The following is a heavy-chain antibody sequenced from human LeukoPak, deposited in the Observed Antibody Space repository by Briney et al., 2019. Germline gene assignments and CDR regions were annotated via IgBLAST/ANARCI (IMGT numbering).Heavy chain of an antibody. D-gene: IGHD3-22*01. CDR2: ISAYNGNT. CDR1: GYTFTSYG. CDR3: ANAWPYTYYYDSSGSGAFDI. Sequence: ASVKVSCKASGYTFTSYGISWVRQAPGQGLEWMGWISAYNGNTNYAQKLQGRVTMTTDTSTSTAYMELSRLRSDDTAVYYCANAWPYTYYYDSSGSGAFDIWGQGTMVTVSS. J-gene: IGHJ3*02. V-gene: IGHV1-18*01.